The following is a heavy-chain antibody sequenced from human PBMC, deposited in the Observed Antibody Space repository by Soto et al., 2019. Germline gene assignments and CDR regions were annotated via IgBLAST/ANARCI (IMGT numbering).Heavy chain of an antibody. CDR3: AKDQTATNPYYYGMDV. Sequence: GGSLRLSCAASGFTFDDYAMHWVRQAPGKGLEWVSLISWDGGSTYYADSVKGRFTTSRDNSKNSLYLQMNSLRAEDTALYYCAKDQTATNPYYYGMDVWGQGTTVTVSS. V-gene: IGHV3-43D*04. CDR1: GFTFDDYA. D-gene: IGHD5-18*01. CDR2: ISWDGGST. J-gene: IGHJ6*02.